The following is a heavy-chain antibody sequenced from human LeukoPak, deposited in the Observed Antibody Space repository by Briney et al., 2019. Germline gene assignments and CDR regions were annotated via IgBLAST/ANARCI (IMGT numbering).Heavy chain of an antibody. CDR1: GFTFSSYS. D-gene: IGHD2-2*01. CDR3: ARGAQLLDWYFDL. J-gene: IGHJ2*01. CDR2: ISSSSSYI. Sequence: SGGSLRLSCAASGFTFSSYSMNWVRQAPGKGLEWVSSISSSSSYIYYADSAKGRFTISRDNAKNSLYLQMNSLRAEDTAVYYCARGAQLLDWYFDLWGRGTLVTVSS. V-gene: IGHV3-21*01.